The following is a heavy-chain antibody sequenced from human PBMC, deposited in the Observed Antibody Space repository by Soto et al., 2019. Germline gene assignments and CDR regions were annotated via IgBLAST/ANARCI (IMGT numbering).Heavy chain of an antibody. Sequence: GGSLRLSCAVSGFTVSNNYMSWVRQAPGKGLEGVSYINSGGSVAYYADSAKGRFTISRDNAKNTLYLQMNGLRSEDTAVYYCARDLRHSRLPGLDVWGQGTTVTVSS. CDR3: ARDLRHSRLPGLDV. CDR1: GFTVSNNY. CDR2: INSGGSVA. V-gene: IGHV3-11*04. J-gene: IGHJ6*02. D-gene: IGHD2-15*01.